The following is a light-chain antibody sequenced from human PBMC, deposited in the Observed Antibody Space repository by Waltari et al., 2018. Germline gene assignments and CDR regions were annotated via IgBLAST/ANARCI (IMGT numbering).Light chain of an antibody. Sequence: EIVMTQSPATLSVSPGETATLSCRASQSVSNNLAWYQQIGVQSPRLLLYGVSTRAVGVPERFSGSGSGTDFTLTITDLQSEDFAIYYCQHYYGWSRTFGQGTKV. CDR3: QHYYGWSRT. V-gene: IGKV3-15*01. CDR1: QSVSNN. J-gene: IGKJ1*01. CDR2: GVS.